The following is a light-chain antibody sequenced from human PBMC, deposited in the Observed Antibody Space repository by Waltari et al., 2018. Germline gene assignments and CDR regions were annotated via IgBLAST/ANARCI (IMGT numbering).Light chain of an antibody. Sequence: EIQMTQSPSSLSASVGDRVTITCRASQSISSYVNWYHQKPGKPPNRLIHAASNLQSGVPSRFSGSGSGTDFILTISDVQPEDFATYYCQQSYGSPITFGQGTRLEIK. V-gene: IGKV1-39*01. CDR1: QSISSY. CDR3: QQSYGSPIT. J-gene: IGKJ5*01. CDR2: AAS.